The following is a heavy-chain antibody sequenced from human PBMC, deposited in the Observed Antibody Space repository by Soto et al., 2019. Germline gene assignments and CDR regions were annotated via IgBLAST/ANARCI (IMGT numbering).Heavy chain of an antibody. CDR3: ARRHGYSFDY. CDR1: GGSISSYY. J-gene: IGHJ4*02. Sequence: SETLSLTCTVSGGSISSYYWSWIRQPPGKGLEWIGYIYYSGSTNYNPSLKSRVTISVDTSKNQFSLKLSSVTAADTAVYYCARRHGYSFDYWGQGTLVTVSS. CDR2: IYYSGST. D-gene: IGHD6-13*01. V-gene: IGHV4-59*08.